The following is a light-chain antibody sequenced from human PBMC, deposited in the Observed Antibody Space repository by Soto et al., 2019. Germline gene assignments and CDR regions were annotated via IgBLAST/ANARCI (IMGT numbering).Light chain of an antibody. CDR3: QHYYNWPLT. Sequence: EIVLTQSPATLSLSPGERATLSCRASQSISSNLAWYKQKPGQAPRLLIYGASTRATGTPARFSGSGSGTEFTLTVSRLKSEDFEVYYCQHYYNWPLTFGGGTKVDIK. V-gene: IGKV3-15*01. CDR2: GAS. J-gene: IGKJ4*01. CDR1: QSISSN.